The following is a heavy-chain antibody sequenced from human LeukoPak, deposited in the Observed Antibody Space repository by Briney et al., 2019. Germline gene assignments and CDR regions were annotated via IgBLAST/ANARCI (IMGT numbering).Heavy chain of an antibody. CDR2: INGRSSQI. CDR1: GFSFSDYD. Sequence: GGSLRLSCSASGFSFSDYDMNWVRQAQGKGLEWVSAINGRSSQIYYGESVNGRFTISRDNAKNSLYLQMDSLGVEDTAVYYCGRAFPPLRTSSAGDLWGQGTLVIVSS. V-gene: IGHV3-21*01. D-gene: IGHD3-16*01. J-gene: IGHJ1*01. CDR3: GRAFPPLRTSSAGDL.